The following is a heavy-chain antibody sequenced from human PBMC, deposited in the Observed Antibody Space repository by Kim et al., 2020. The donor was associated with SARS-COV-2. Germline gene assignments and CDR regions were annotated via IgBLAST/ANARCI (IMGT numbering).Heavy chain of an antibody. CDR2: ISYDGSNK. J-gene: IGHJ4*02. D-gene: IGHD6-13*01. CDR1: GFTFSSYA. CDR3: ARKHSSSRLY. V-gene: IGHV3-30*04. Sequence: GGSLRLSCAASGFTFSSYAMHWVRQAPGKGLEWVAVISYDGSNKYYADSVKGRFTISRDNSKNTLYLQMNSLRAEDTAVYYCARKHSSSRLYWGQGTLVTVSS.